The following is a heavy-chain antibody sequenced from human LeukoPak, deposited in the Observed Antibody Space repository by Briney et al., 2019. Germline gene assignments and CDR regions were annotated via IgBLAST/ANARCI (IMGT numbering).Heavy chain of an antibody. CDR2: IGSSSSYI. CDR1: GFTFSSNT. V-gene: IGHV3-21*01. J-gene: IGHJ3*02. D-gene: IGHD2-8*01. CDR3: ARGSRDCANGVCYAFDI. Sequence: KPGGSLRLSCAASGFTFSSNTMNWVRQAPGKGLEWVSSIGSSSSYIYHADSVKGRFTISRDNAKKSLYLQMNSLRAEDTAVYYCARGSRDCANGVCYAFDIWGQGTVVTVSS.